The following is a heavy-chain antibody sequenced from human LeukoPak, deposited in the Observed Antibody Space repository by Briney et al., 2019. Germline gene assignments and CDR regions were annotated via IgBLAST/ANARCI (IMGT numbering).Heavy chain of an antibody. D-gene: IGHD6-13*01. J-gene: IGHJ4*02. Sequence: ASVKVSCKASGYTFTGYYMHWVRQAPGQGLEWMGWINPNSGGTNYAQKFQGRVTMTRDTSISTAYMELSRLRSDDTAVYYCAREVGRIAAAGRGGGGYWGQGTLVTVSS. CDR1: GYTFTGYY. CDR2: INPNSGGT. CDR3: AREVGRIAAAGRGGGGY. V-gene: IGHV1-2*02.